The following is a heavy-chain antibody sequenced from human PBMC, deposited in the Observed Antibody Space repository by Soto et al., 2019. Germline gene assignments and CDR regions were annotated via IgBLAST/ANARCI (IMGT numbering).Heavy chain of an antibody. D-gene: IGHD2-2*01. CDR1: RFPFSNYG. J-gene: IGHJ4*02. V-gene: IGHV3-23*01. CDR2: ISGYGGST. Sequence: AGSVRLSSAASRFPFSNYGMSWVRQAPAKGLEWVSAISGYGGSTFYPDSVKGRFTISRDNSKNTLYLEMIRLRAEDTAVYYCAKDTSPAGYQPPFTDWGQGTLVTVSS. CDR3: AKDTSPAGYQPPFTD.